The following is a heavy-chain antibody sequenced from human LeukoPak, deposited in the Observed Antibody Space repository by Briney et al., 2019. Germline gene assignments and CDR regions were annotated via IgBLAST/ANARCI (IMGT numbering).Heavy chain of an antibody. CDR2: IRYDGSNK. CDR1: GFTFSSYG. CDR3: AKDHYSNYDVDY. D-gene: IGHD4-11*01. V-gene: IGHV3-30*02. J-gene: IGHJ4*02. Sequence: PGGSLRLSCAASGFTFSSYGMHWVRQAPGKGLEWVAFIRYDGSNKYYADSVKGRFTISRDNSKNTLYLQMNSLRAEDTAVYYCAKDHYSNYDVDYWGQGTLVTVSS.